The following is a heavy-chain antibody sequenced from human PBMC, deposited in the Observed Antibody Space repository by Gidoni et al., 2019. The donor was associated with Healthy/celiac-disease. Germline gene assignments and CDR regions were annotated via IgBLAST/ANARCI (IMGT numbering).Heavy chain of an antibody. CDR1: GFTFSSSE. Sequence: EVQLVESGGGLVQPGGSLRLSCAASGFTFSSSEMNWVRQAPGKGLDWVSYISSSGSTIYYADSVKGRFTISRDNAKNSLYLQMNSLRAEDTAVYYCARTYYYDSSGYDYWGQGTLVTVSS. CDR3: ARTYYYDSSGYDY. D-gene: IGHD3-22*01. CDR2: ISSSGSTI. V-gene: IGHV3-48*03. J-gene: IGHJ4*02.